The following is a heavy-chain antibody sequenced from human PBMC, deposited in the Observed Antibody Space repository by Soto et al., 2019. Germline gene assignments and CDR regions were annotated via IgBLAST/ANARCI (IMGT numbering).Heavy chain of an antibody. D-gene: IGHD3-22*01. CDR1: GGSINSGGYS. CDR2: IYHTGTT. J-gene: IGHJ5*02. CDR3: ARGVNYYNSSDSSCFDP. V-gene: IGHV4-30-2*01. Sequence: PSETLSLTCTVSGGSINSGGYSWTWIRQPPGKGLEWIGFIYHTGTTYYDPSLKSRVTISVDRSKNPFSLKLTSVTAADRAVFSCARGVNYYNSSDSSCFDPWGQGALVPVSS.